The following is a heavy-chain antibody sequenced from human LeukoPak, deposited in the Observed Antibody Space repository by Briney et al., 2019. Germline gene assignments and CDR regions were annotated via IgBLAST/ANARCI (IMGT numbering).Heavy chain of an antibody. J-gene: IGHJ4*02. V-gene: IGHV3-7*01. D-gene: IGHD6-19*01. CDR2: INQDGREK. Sequence: PGGSLRLSCAASGFIFSSHWMSWVRQAPGKGLEWVANINQDGREKYSVDSVKGRFTISRDNTKNSLYLEMNSLGAEDTAVYYCARDQLWQLIAVGITSYFDCWGQGTLVTVSS. CDR1: GFIFSSHW. CDR3: ARDQLWQLIAVGITSYFDC.